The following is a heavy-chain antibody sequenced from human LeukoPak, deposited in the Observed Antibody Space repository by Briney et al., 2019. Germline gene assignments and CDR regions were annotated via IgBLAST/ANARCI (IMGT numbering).Heavy chain of an antibody. CDR2: ISAYNGNT. Sequence: ASVKVSCKASGYTFTSYGISWVRQAPGQGLEWMGWISAYNGNTNYAQKLQGRVTMTTDTSTSTAYMELRSLRSDDTAVYYCARDLNEGSMVYVTWFDPWGQGTLVTVSS. D-gene: IGHD2-8*01. J-gene: IGHJ5*02. V-gene: IGHV1-18*01. CDR1: GYTFTSYG. CDR3: ARDLNEGSMVYVTWFDP.